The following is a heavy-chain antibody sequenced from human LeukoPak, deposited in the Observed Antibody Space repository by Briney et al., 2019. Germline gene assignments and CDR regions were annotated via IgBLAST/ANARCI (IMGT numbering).Heavy chain of an antibody. Sequence: GGSLRLSCAASGFTLSDYYMSWIRQAPGKGLEWVSYISSSGSTIYYADSVKGRFTISRDNAKNPLYLQMNSLRAEDTAVYYCARREWELLLGLDYWGQGTLVTVSS. D-gene: IGHD1-26*01. CDR3: ARREWELLLGLDY. CDR2: ISSSGSTI. J-gene: IGHJ4*02. CDR1: GFTLSDYY. V-gene: IGHV3-11*01.